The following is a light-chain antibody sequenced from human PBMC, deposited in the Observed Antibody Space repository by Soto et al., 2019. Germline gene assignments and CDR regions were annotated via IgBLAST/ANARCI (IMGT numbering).Light chain of an antibody. CDR3: AARDDSLNGVI. CDR1: GSNIGGNT. V-gene: IGLV1-44*01. J-gene: IGLJ2*01. Sequence: QAVVTQSPSASGTPGQRVTISCSGSGSNIGGNTVNWYQQLPGTAPKLLIYSNNQRPSGVPDRFSGSKSGTSASLAISGLQSEDEADYYCAARDDSLNGVIFGGGTKLTVL. CDR2: SNN.